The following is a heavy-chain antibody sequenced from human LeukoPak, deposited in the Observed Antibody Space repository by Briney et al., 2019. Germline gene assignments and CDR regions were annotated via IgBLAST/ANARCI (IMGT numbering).Heavy chain of an antibody. CDR3: ARGSGIVVVPAAMWALGNWFDP. CDR1: GFTFSSYS. Sequence: GGSLRLSCAASGFTFSSYSMNWVRQAPGKGLEWVSSISSSSSYIYYADSVKGRFTISRDNAKNSLYLQMNSLRAEDTAVYYCARGSGIVVVPAAMWALGNWFDPWGQGTLVTVSS. D-gene: IGHD2-2*01. V-gene: IGHV3-21*01. CDR2: ISSSSSYI. J-gene: IGHJ5*02.